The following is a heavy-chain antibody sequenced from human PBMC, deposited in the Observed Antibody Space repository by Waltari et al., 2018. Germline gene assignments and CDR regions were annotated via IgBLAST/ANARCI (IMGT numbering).Heavy chain of an antibody. CDR3: AREGSHLTTVNDY. J-gene: IGHJ4*02. V-gene: IGHV1-2*02. D-gene: IGHD4-4*01. CDR2: INPRSGVT. CDR1: GYTFTAYH. Sequence: QEHLVQSGAEVKKPGASVRVSCKASGYTFTAYHIHWVLQAPGQGLVWMGLINPRSGVTTNAQKLHGRVTMTRDTSINTAYMEWSSLLFDDTAVYYCAREGSHLTTVNDYWGQGTLVIVSS.